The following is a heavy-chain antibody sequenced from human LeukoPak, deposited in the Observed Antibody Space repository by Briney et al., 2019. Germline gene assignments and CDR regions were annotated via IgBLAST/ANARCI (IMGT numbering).Heavy chain of an antibody. CDR3: ARVAGSSYDY. D-gene: IGHD3-10*01. CDR2: IIPILNIA. Sequence: GASVKVSCKASGYTFTGYYMHWVRQAPGQGLEWMGRIIPILNIADYAQKFQGRVTITADTSTSTAYMELSSLRSEDTAVYYCARVAGSSYDYWGQGTLVTVSS. CDR1: GYTFTGYY. J-gene: IGHJ4*02. V-gene: IGHV1-69*04.